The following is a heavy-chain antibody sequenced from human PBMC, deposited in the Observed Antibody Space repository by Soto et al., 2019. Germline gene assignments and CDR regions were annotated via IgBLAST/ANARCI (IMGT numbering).Heavy chain of an antibody. CDR1: GGSFRGYY. D-gene: IGHD3-16*01. Sequence: QVQLQQWGTGLLKPSETLSLTCAVYGGSFRGYYWTWIRQPPGKGLEWIGEIDHSGRTNYNPSLKSRVTISVDTSTNQLSLKLASVTAADTAVYYCARVEYTYNYRGLDYWGQGTLVTVSS. CDR2: IDHSGRT. J-gene: IGHJ4*02. V-gene: IGHV4-34*01. CDR3: ARVEYTYNYRGLDY.